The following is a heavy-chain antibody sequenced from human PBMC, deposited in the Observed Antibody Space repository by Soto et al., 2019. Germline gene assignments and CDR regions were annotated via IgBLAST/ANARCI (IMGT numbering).Heavy chain of an antibody. CDR1: GGTFSSHT. D-gene: IGHD1-7*01. V-gene: IGHV1-69*02. Sequence: SVKVSCKASGGTFSSHTFSWVRQAPGQGLEWMGRIIPILGVANYAQQFQGRVTITADKSTTTAYMELSSLRSEDTAVYYCARGPLSITGTIRLDYWGQGTLVTVSS. CDR2: IIPILGVA. CDR3: ARGPLSITGTIRLDY. J-gene: IGHJ4*02.